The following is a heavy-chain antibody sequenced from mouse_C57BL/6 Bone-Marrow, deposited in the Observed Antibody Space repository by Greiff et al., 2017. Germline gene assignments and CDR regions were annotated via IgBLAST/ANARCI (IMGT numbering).Heavy chain of an antibody. V-gene: IGHV1-4*01. CDR3: ARGGKYYGNYGDY. CDR2: INPSSGYT. CDR1: GYTFTSYT. D-gene: IGHD2-1*01. Sequence: VQLQQSGAELARPGASVKMSCKASGYTFTSYTMHWVKQRPGQGLEWIGYINPSSGYTKYNQKFKDKATLTAAKSSSTAYMQLSSLTSEDSAVYYCARGGKYYGNYGDYWGQGTTLTVSS. J-gene: IGHJ2*01.